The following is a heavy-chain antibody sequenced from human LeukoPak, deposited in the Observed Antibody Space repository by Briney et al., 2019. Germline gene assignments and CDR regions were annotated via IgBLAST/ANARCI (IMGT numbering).Heavy chain of an antibody. J-gene: IGHJ4*02. Sequence: PGGSLRLSCAASGFTFRNSWMHWVRQAPGKGLEWVSLISGDGVSTFYADSVKGRFSISRDNSKNSLYLEMNSLRTEDAAMYYCAKESGKFDYWGQGTLVAVSS. CDR3: AKESGKFDY. CDR1: GFTFRNSW. CDR2: ISGDGVST. V-gene: IGHV3-43*02.